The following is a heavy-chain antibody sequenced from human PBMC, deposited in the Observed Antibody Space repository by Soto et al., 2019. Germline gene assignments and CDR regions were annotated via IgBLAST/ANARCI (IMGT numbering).Heavy chain of an antibody. V-gene: IGHV3-48*03. Sequence: EVQLMESGGDLVQPGGSLRLSCAASGFTFSRYEMNWVRQAPGKGLEWISYISTSGSTIYYADSVKGRFTISRDNAKNSLYLQMNSLRAEDTAVYYCARELAAAGSFDYWGQGTLVTVSS. CDR3: ARELAAAGSFDY. CDR2: ISTSGSTI. D-gene: IGHD6-13*01. J-gene: IGHJ4*02. CDR1: GFTFSRYE.